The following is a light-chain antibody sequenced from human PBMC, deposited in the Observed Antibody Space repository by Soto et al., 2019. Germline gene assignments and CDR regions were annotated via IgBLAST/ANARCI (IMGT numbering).Light chain of an antibody. CDR2: AAS. Sequence: DIQMTQSPSSVSASVGDRVTITCRASQSISSYLNWYQQKPGKAPKLLIYAASSLQSGVPSRFSGSGSGTDFTLTISSLQPEDFATYYCQQSYSTPWTFGQGTKVDI. CDR1: QSISSY. V-gene: IGKV1-39*01. J-gene: IGKJ1*01. CDR3: QQSYSTPWT.